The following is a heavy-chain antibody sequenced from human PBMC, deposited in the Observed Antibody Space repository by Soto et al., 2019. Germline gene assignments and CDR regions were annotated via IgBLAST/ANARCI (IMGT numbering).Heavy chain of an antibody. D-gene: IGHD6-19*01. V-gene: IGHV1-18*01. CDR1: GYMFNSYG. CDR3: VRDETYTSGWYFEY. J-gene: IGHJ4*02. Sequence: QVQLVQSGGEVKKPGASVKVSCKTSGYMFNSYGMSWVRQAPGQGLEWMGWISGYNGKTEYAQKFQGRVPMTTETSTTTVYMELRSLRSDDTAVYYCVRDETYTSGWYFEYWGQGTLVTVPS. CDR2: ISGYNGKT.